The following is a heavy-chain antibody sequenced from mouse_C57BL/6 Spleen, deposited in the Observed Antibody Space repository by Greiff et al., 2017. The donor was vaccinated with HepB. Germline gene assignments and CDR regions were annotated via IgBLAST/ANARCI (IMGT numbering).Heavy chain of an antibody. CDR2: IHPNSGST. J-gene: IGHJ4*01. D-gene: IGHD1-1*01. V-gene: IGHV1-64*01. CDR3: ATYGSSYRYAMDY. Sequence: QVQLQQPGAELVKPGASVKLSCKASGYTFPSYWMHWVKQRPGQGLEWIGMIHPNSGSTNYNEKFKSKATLTVDKSSSTAYMQLSSLTSEDSAVYYCATYGSSYRYAMDYWGQGTSVTVSS. CDR1: GYTFPSYW.